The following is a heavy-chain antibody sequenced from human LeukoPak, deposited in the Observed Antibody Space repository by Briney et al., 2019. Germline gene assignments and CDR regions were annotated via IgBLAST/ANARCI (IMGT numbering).Heavy chain of an antibody. CDR1: GYTFTSYA. D-gene: IGHD6-13*01. V-gene: IGHV7-4-1*02. CDR3: ARDWGLSSSWFLTTRNYYDYYMDV. CDR2: INTNTGNP. J-gene: IGHJ6*03. Sequence: ASVKVSCKASGYTFTSYAMNWVRQAPGQGLEWMGWINTNTGNPTYAQGFTGRFVFSLDTSVSTAYLQISSLKAEDTAVYYCARDWGLSSSWFLTTRNYYDYYMDVWGKGTTVTVSS.